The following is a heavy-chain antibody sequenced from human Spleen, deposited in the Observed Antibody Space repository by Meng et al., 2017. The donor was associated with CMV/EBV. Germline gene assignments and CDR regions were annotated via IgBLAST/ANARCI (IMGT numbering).Heavy chain of an antibody. V-gene: IGHV3-23*01. CDR3: AKDDYNSSPRRFDS. J-gene: IGHJ5*01. Sequence: GESLKISCAASGFTFSSYAMSWVRQAPGKGLEWVSSISGSGVSTFYADSVKGHLTISRDNSKNTLYLQMNSLRAGDTAVYYCAKDDYNSSPRRFDSWGQGTLVTVSS. CDR2: ISGSGVST. D-gene: IGHD4/OR15-4a*01. CDR1: GFTFSSYA.